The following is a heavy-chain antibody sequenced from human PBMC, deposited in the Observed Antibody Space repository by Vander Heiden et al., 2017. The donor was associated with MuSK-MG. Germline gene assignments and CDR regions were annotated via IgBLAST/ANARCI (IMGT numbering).Heavy chain of an antibody. Sequence: EVQLLDSGGGLVQPGGSRRPPCAASGFNFRGTDMTWVRQAPGRGLEWVSFISGDGADTHYADSVKGRFTISRDNSKNTFYLQMNSLRADDTAVYYCAKNSGWFNSWGQGTLVTVSS. J-gene: IGHJ5*01. CDR2: ISGDGADT. CDR3: AKNSGWFNS. D-gene: IGHD6-19*01. V-gene: IGHV3-23*01. CDR1: GFNFRGTD.